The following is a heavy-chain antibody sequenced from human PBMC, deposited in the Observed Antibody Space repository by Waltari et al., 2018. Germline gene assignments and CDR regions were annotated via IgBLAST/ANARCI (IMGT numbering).Heavy chain of an antibody. J-gene: IGHJ4*02. Sequence: EVQLLESGGGLVQPGGSLRLSCAASGFTFSSYAMTWVRQAPGKGVEWVSSMSSGGGSTDYADSGKGRFTISRDNSKNTLDLQLNSLRAEDTAIYYCAKRTGTSWSFFDYWGQGTLVTVSS. D-gene: IGHD6-13*01. V-gene: IGHV3-23*01. CDR2: MSSGGGST. CDR3: AKRTGTSWSFFDY. CDR1: GFTFSSYA.